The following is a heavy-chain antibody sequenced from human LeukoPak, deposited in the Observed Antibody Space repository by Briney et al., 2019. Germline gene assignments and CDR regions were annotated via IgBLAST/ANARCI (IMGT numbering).Heavy chain of an antibody. Sequence: GGSLRLSCAASGFTFSLYWMNWVRRAPGKGLEWVANIKQDGSEKNYVDSVKGRFTISRDNAKNSLYLQMNSLRAEDTAVYYCARLDCSSTSCYYYYGMDVWGQGTTVTVSS. V-gene: IGHV3-7*01. D-gene: IGHD2-2*01. CDR1: GFTFSLYW. J-gene: IGHJ6*02. CDR2: IKQDGSEK. CDR3: ARLDCSSTSCYYYYGMDV.